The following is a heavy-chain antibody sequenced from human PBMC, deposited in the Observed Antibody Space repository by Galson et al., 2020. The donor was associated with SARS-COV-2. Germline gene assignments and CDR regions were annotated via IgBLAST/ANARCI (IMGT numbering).Heavy chain of an antibody. J-gene: IGHJ6*02. CDR3: ARFRAKLWFGELFFPTNYGMDV. CDR1: GYTFTSYD. CDR2: MNPNSGNT. Sequence: ASVKVSCKASGYTFTSYDINWVRQATGQGLEWMGWMNPNSGNTGYAQKFQGRVTMTRNTSISTAYMELSSLRSEDTAVYYCARFRAKLWFGELFFPTNYGMDVWGQGTTVTVSS. V-gene: IGHV1-8*01. D-gene: IGHD3-10*01.